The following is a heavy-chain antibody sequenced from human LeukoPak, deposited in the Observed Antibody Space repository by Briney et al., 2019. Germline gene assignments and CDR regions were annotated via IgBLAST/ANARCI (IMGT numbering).Heavy chain of an antibody. CDR1: GGSFSNYY. V-gene: IGHV4-34*01. CDR3: ARRWNYGRNYYIDV. D-gene: IGHD1-7*01. CDR2: INDSGRT. J-gene: IGHJ6*03. Sequence: SETLFLTCAVYGGSFSNYYWSWIRQTPGKGMEWIGEINDSGRTNYNPSLMSRVTVSVDTSKNQFSLRLTSVTATDTAVYYCARRWNYGRNYYIDVWGKGAAVSVSS.